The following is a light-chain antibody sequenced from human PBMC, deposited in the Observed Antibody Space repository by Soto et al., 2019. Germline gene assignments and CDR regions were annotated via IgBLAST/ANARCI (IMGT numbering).Light chain of an antibody. J-gene: IGKJ1*01. Sequence: EIVLTQSPGTLSLSPGERATLSCRASQSVRNIYLAWYQQKPGQAPSLLIYDTSSRATGTPDRFSGSGSGTDFALTISSVEPEDFAMYFCQQYGSSPGTFGQGTKVEI. V-gene: IGKV3-20*01. CDR1: QSVRNIY. CDR2: DTS. CDR3: QQYGSSPGT.